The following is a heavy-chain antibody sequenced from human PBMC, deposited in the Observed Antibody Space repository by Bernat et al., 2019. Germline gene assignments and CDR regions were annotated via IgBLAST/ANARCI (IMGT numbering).Heavy chain of an antibody. J-gene: IGHJ4*02. D-gene: IGHD6-13*01. Sequence: QVQLQQWGAGLLKPSETLSLTCAVYGGSFSGYYWSWIRQPPGKGLEWIGEINHSGSTNYNPSLKSRVTMSVDTSKNQFSLKLSSVTAADTAVYYCARLAAAGTKTDYWGQGTLVTVSS. CDR2: INHSGST. CDR3: ARLAAAGTKTDY. V-gene: IGHV4-34*01. CDR1: GGSFSGYY.